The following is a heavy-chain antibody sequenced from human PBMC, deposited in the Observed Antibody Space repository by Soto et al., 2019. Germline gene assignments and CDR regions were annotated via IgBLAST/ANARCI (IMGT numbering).Heavy chain of an antibody. CDR2: ISGSGGST. V-gene: IGHV3-23*01. J-gene: IGHJ4*02. CDR3: AKDWTPIFGVVNHYFDY. CDR1: GFTFSSYA. Sequence: EVQLLESGGGLVQPGGSLRLSCAASGFTFSSYAMSWVRQAPGKGLEWVSAISGSGGSTYYADSVKGRFTISRDNSKNTLYLQMNSLRAEDTAVYYCAKDWTPIFGVVNHYFDYWGQGTLVTVSS. D-gene: IGHD3-3*01.